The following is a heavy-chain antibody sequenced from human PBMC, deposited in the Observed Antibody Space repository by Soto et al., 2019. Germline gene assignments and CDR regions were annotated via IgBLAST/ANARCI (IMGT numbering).Heavy chain of an antibody. Sequence: EVPLEESGGGLVKPGGSLRLCCAASGFTFSDYSMNWVRQVPGKGLEWVSSISTSSTYIHYADSVKGRSSISRDNAKNSLYLQTNSLRAEDTAVYYCATPRHYFDSSGYYPADYYYGMDGWGQGTTVTVSS. CDR1: GFTFSDYS. CDR3: ATPRHYFDSSGYYPADYYYGMDG. CDR2: ISTSSTYI. J-gene: IGHJ6*02. V-gene: IGHV3-21*01. D-gene: IGHD3-22*01.